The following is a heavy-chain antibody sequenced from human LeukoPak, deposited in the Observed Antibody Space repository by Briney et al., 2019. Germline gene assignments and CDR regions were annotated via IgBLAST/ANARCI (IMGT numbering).Heavy chain of an antibody. Sequence: HPGGSLRLSCAASGFTVSSNYMSWVRQAPGKGLEWVSVIYSGGSTYYADSVKGRFTISRDNAKNTVSLQMHSLRAEDSAVYYCARGRSNTWDYFDLWGQGTMVTVSS. CDR3: ARGRSNTWDYFDL. CDR1: GFTVSSNY. V-gene: IGHV3-53*01. J-gene: IGHJ4*02. CDR2: IYSGGST. D-gene: IGHD2-2*01.